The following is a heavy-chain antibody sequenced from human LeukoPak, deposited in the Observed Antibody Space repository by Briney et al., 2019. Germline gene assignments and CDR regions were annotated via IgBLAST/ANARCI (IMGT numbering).Heavy chain of an antibody. CDR2: ISYDGSNR. CDR1: GFTFSSYG. J-gene: IGHJ4*02. CDR3: ASSLY. Sequence: GGSLRLSCAASGFTFSSYGMHWVRQAPGKGLEWVAVISYDGSNRYYADSVRGRFTISRDTSKNTLYLQMNSLRAEDTAVYYCASSLYWGQGTLVTVSS. V-gene: IGHV3-30*03.